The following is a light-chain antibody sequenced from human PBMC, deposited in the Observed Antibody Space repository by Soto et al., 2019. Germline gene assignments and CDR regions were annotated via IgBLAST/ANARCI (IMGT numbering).Light chain of an antibody. CDR1: QSVSSY. Sequence: EIVLTQSPATLSLSPGERATLSCRASQSVSSYLAWYQQKPGQAPRLLIYDASNRATGIPARFSGSGSGTDFTLTISSLEPEDLAVYYCQQRSNWRITFGQGTRREIK. CDR2: DAS. J-gene: IGKJ5*01. CDR3: QQRSNWRIT. V-gene: IGKV3-11*01.